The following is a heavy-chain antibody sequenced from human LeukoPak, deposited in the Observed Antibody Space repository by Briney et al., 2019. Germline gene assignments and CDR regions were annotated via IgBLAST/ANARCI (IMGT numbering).Heavy chain of an antibody. V-gene: IGHV3-21*01. J-gene: IGHJ4*02. Sequence: GGSLRLSCAASGFTFSSYSMNWVRQAPGKGLEWVSSISSSSSYIYYADSVKGRFTISRDNAKNSLYLQMNSLRAEDTAVYYCARAPYKCSGSYYPYYFDYWGQGTLVTVSS. CDR1: GFTFSSYS. CDR2: ISSSSSYI. CDR3: ARAPYKCSGSYYPYYFDY. D-gene: IGHD3-10*02.